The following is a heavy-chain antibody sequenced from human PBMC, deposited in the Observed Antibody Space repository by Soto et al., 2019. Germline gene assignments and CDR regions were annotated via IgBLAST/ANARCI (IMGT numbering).Heavy chain of an antibody. D-gene: IGHD3-3*01. V-gene: IGHV1-2*02. CDR2: INPATGAA. CDR3: ARGGGVGVAGSAAFDM. J-gene: IGHJ3*02. CDR1: GYPVTAYY. Sequence: QLHLVQSGAVVKKPGASVTVSCSASGYPVTAYYMHWVRQAPGRGLEWMGGINPATGAAKYTQTSRGRVNMKRETSTSKDFMEPNGLASEDRTVFYCARGGGVGVAGSAAFDMWGQGTLVTVSS.